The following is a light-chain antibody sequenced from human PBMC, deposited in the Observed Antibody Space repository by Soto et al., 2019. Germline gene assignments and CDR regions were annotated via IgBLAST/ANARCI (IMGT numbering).Light chain of an antibody. CDR1: QTLLHSNGYNY. Sequence: DIVMTQSPLSLPVTPGEPASISWGSSQTLLHSNGYNYLDWYLQKPGQSPRLLIYLGSNRASGVPDRFSGRGSGTDFTLKISRVEAEDVGVYYCMQALQTPRTFGQGTKLEIK. CDR3: MQALQTPRT. J-gene: IGKJ2*02. V-gene: IGKV2-28*01. CDR2: LGS.